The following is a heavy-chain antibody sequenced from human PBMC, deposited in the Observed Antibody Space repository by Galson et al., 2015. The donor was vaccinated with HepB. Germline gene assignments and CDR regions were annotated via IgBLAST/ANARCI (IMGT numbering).Heavy chain of an antibody. CDR1: GYTFSSYY. D-gene: IGHD2-8*02. CDR3: AREQEAPGGVYNWFDP. V-gene: IGHV1-46*01. J-gene: IGHJ5*02. CDR2: INPTGGST. Sequence: SVKVSCKASGYTFSSYYIHWVRQAPGEGLERMGIINPTGGSTRFSQKFQGRVTMTRDASTSTFYMELSSLKSEDTAVYYCAREQEAPGGVYNWFDPGGQGTLVTVSS.